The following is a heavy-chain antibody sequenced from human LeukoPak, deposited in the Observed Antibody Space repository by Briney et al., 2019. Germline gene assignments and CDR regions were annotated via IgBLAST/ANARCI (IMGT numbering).Heavy chain of an antibody. V-gene: IGHV3-64*01. J-gene: IGHJ3*02. D-gene: IGHD4-23*01. CDR1: GFTFSSYV. Sequence: PGGSLRLSCAASGFTFSSYVMHWVRQAPGKGLEYVSAIRSNGGSTYYANSVKGRFTISRDNSKNTLYLQMGSLRAEDMAVYYCARDRGNSEAFDIWGQGTMVTVSS. CDR2: IRSNGGST. CDR3: ARDRGNSEAFDI.